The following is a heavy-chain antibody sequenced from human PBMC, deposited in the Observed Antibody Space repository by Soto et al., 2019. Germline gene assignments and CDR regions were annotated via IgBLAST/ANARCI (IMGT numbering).Heavy chain of an antibody. J-gene: IGHJ3*02. CDR2: ISGGGGSA. CDR3: AKDDEGWTEGYFDI. V-gene: IGHV3-23*01. CDR1: GFTFSSYD. D-gene: IGHD3-22*01. Sequence: EVQLLESGGGLVQPGGSLRLSCAASGFTFSSYDMSWVRQAPGKGLEWVSAISGGGGSAYYANSVKGRFTISRENSKNTLYVQMNSPRAEDTAMYYCAKDDEGWTEGYFDIWGQGTMVTVSS.